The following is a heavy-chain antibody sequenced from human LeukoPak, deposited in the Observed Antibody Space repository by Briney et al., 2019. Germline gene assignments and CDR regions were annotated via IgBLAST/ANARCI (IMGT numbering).Heavy chain of an antibody. CDR3: VGWGISGITNH. D-gene: IGHD1-7*01. CDR2: TKLDGSEK. CDR1: ELTSSTSW. V-gene: IGHV3-7*01. J-gene: IGHJ4*02. Sequence: QAGGSLRLSCAASELTSSTSWMSWVRQAPGKGLEWVAQTKLDGSEKYYVDSVKGRLTTSRDKNSLFLQMNSVRAEDTAVYYCVGWGISGITNHWGQGTLVTVSS.